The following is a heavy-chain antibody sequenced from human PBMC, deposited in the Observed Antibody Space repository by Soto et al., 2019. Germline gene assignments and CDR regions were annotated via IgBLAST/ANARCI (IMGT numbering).Heavy chain of an antibody. D-gene: IGHD3-22*01. J-gene: IGHJ4*02. CDR3: ARRPSYYYDSSGFDPFDY. Sequence: SETLSLTCSVSGGSISSKNYYWGWIRQPPGKGLEWIGIIYYSGTTYYNPSLKSRVIISVDTSKNQFSLKLSSVTAADTAVYYCARRPSYYYDSSGFDPFDYWGQETLVTVSS. CDR2: IYYSGTT. V-gene: IGHV4-39*01. CDR1: GGSISSKNYY.